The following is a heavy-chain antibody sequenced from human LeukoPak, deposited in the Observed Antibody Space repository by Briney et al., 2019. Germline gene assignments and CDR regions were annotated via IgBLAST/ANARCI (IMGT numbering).Heavy chain of an antibody. V-gene: IGHV3-7*05. Sequence: PGGSLRLSCAASGFTFRSYWMNWVRQAPGEGLEWVANIKEDGSEKYYVDSVKGRFAISRDNAKSSLYLQMNSLRAEDTAVYYCARLDLGYSSDYWGQGTLVTVSS. J-gene: IGHJ4*02. CDR3: ARLDLGYSSDY. CDR2: IKEDGSEK. D-gene: IGHD5-12*01. CDR1: GFTFRSYW.